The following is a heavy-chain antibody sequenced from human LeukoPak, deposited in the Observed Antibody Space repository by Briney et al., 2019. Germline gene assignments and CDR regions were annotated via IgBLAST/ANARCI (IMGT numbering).Heavy chain of an antibody. CDR3: ARDSRLGQQLDSFDY. D-gene: IGHD6-13*01. CDR1: GGSISSYY. CDR2: IYYSGST. V-gene: IGHV4-59*12. Sequence: MPSETLSLTCTVSGGSISSYYWSWIRQPPGKGLEWIGYIYYSGSTNYNPSLKSRVTMSVDTSKNQFSLKLSSVTAADTAVYYCARDSRLGQQLDSFDYWGQGTLVTVSS. J-gene: IGHJ4*02.